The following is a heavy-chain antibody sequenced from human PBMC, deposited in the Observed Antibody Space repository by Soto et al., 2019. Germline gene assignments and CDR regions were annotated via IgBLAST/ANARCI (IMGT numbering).Heavy chain of an antibody. Sequence: SETLSLTCAVYGGSFSGYYWSWIRQPPGKGLEWIGEINHSGSTNYNPSHKSRVDISVDTSKNQFSLKLSSVTAADTAVYYCARDLWGYCGTDCYPLDVWGQGTTVT. CDR1: GGSFSGYY. CDR3: ARDLWGYCGTDCYPLDV. CDR2: INHSGST. D-gene: IGHD2-21*02. J-gene: IGHJ6*02. V-gene: IGHV4-34*01.